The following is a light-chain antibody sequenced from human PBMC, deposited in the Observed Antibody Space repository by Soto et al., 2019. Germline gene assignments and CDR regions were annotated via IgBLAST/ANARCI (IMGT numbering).Light chain of an antibody. V-gene: IGKV1-5*01. CDR3: QQYNSYLT. J-gene: IGKJ4*01. CDR1: QSISSW. Sequence: DIQMTQSPSTLSASVGDRVTITCRASQSISSWLAWYQQKPGKAPKLLIYDASSLESGVPSRFSGSGSGTEFPLTISSLQPDAFATYYCQQYNSYLTFGGGTKVEIK. CDR2: DAS.